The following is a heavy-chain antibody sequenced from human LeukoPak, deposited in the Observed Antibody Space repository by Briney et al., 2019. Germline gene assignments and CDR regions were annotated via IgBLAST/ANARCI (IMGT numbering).Heavy chain of an antibody. J-gene: IGHJ4*02. Sequence: GGSLRLSCAASGFTFSSYEMNWVRQAPGKGLEWVSYISSSGSTIYYADSVKGRFTISRDNAKSSLYLQMNSLRAEDTAVYYCARAWSSSGTLDYWGQGTLVTVSS. CDR1: GFTFSSYE. D-gene: IGHD6-19*01. CDR3: ARAWSSSGTLDY. CDR2: ISSSGSTI. V-gene: IGHV3-48*03.